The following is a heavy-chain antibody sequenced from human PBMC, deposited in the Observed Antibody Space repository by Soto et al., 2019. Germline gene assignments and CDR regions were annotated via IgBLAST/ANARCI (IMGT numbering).Heavy chain of an antibody. V-gene: IGHV4-59*01. CDR1: GGSISSYY. CDR2: IYYSGST. Sequence: PSETLSLTCTVSGGSISSYYWSWIRQPPGKGLEWIGYIYYSGSTNYNPSLKSRVTISVDTSKNQFSLKLSSVTAADTAVYYCARGFGGYDFWSGYSTYGMDVWGQGTTVTSP. J-gene: IGHJ6*02. CDR3: ARGFGGYDFWSGYSTYGMDV. D-gene: IGHD3-3*01.